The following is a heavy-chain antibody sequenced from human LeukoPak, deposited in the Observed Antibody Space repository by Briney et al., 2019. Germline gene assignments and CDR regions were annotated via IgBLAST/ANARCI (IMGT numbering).Heavy chain of an antibody. CDR3: ARDRVARDAGGVDY. CDR2: IKEDGSEK. CDR1: GFTFSGYW. D-gene: IGHD3-10*01. Sequence: GGSLRLSCAASGFTFSGYWMSWVRQAPGKGLEWVANIKEDGSEKYYVDSVKGRFTISRDNAENSLYLQMNSLRAEDTAVYYCARDRVARDAGGVDYWGQGTLVTVSS. V-gene: IGHV3-7*01. J-gene: IGHJ4*02.